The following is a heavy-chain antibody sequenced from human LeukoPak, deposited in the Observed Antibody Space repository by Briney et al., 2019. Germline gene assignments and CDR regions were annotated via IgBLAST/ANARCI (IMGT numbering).Heavy chain of an antibody. J-gene: IGHJ3*02. CDR2: ISSSSSYI. CDR1: GFTFSSYS. D-gene: IGHD1-26*01. Sequence: GGSLRLSCAASGFTFSSYSMNWVRQAPGKGLEWVSSISSSSSYIYYADSVKGRFTISRDNAKNSLYLQMNSLRAEDTAVYYCARGRYSGRIGAFDIWGQGTMVTVSS. V-gene: IGHV3-21*01. CDR3: ARGRYSGRIGAFDI.